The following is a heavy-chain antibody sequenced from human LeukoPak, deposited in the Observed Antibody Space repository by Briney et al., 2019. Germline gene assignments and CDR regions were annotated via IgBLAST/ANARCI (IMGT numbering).Heavy chain of an antibody. Sequence: PGGSLRLSCAASGFTFSSYAMSWVRQAPGKGLEWVSAISGSGGSTYYADSVKGRFTVSRDNSKNTLYLQMNSLRAEDTAVYYCAKQDGDYVSPWFDPWGQGTLVTVSS. CDR2: ISGSGGST. V-gene: IGHV3-23*01. J-gene: IGHJ5*02. CDR1: GFTFSSYA. CDR3: AKQDGDYVSPWFDP. D-gene: IGHD4-17*01.